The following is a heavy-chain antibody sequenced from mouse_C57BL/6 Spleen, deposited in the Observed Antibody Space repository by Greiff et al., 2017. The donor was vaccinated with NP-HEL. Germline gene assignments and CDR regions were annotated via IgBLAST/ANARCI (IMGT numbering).Heavy chain of an antibody. V-gene: IGHV1-64*01. CDR1: GYTFTSYW. CDR2: FHPNSGST. Sequence: LQQPGAELVKPGASVKLSCKASGYTFTSYWMHWVKQRPGQGLEWFGMFHPNSGSTNYTEKSKSKATMTVDKSSSTAYMQLSGLSAEDSAVYYCAKGYDGYYGGFDYWGQGTTLTVSA. CDR3: AKGYDGYYGGFDY. J-gene: IGHJ2*01. D-gene: IGHD2-3*01.